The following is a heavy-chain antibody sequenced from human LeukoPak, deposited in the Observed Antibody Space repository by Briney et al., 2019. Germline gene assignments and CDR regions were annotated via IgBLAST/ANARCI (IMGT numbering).Heavy chain of an antibody. CDR2: LSGSGGTT. CDR1: GFTFSFYG. CDR3: ARGSIAAPGQLQLGYYFDY. J-gene: IGHJ4*02. V-gene: IGHV3-23*01. Sequence: GGSLRLSCAASGFTFSFYGMSWVRQAPGKGLEWVSALSGSGGTTYYADFMKGRFTISRDNSKNTLYLQMNSLRAEDTAVYYCARGSIAAPGQLQLGYYFDYWGQGTLVTVSS. D-gene: IGHD6-6*01.